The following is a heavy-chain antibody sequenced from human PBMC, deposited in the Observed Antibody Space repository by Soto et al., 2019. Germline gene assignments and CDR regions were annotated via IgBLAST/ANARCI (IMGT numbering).Heavy chain of an antibody. V-gene: IGHV3-23*01. CDR1: GFTFRNFV. CDR2: IRGTGGET. CDR3: AQDRGWGVVSPSHDY. J-gene: IGHJ4*02. D-gene: IGHD2-21*01. Sequence: EVELLESGGGIVQPGGSLRVSCVASGFTFRNFVMSWVRQAPGKGLEWVSAIRGTGGETFYADSVKGRFTISRDNSKNTLYLQTTSLRDEDTALFFCAQDRGWGVVSPSHDYWGQGTLVTVSS.